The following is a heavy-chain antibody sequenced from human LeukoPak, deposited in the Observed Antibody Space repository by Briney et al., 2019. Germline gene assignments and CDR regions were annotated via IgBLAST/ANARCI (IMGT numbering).Heavy chain of an antibody. V-gene: IGHV3-48*03. Sequence: GGSLRLSCAASGFTFSSYEMNWVRQAPGKGLEWVSYISSSGSTIYYADSLKGRFTISRDNAKNSLYLQMNSLRAEDTAVYYCARDYDRYYMDVWGKGTTVTVSS. J-gene: IGHJ6*03. CDR2: ISSSGSTI. CDR1: GFTFSSYE. D-gene: IGHD3-3*01. CDR3: ARDYDRYYMDV.